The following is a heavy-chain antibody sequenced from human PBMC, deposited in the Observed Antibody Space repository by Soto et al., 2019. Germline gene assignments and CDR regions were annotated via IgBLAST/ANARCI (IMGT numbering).Heavy chain of an antibody. CDR2: IWYDGSNK. V-gene: IGHV3-33*01. Sequence: GGSLRLSCAASGFTFSSYGMHWVRQAPGKGLEWVAVIWYDGSNKYYADSVKGRFTISRDNSKNTLYLQMNSLRAEDTAVYYCARDEPHTACDYWGQGTLVTVSS. J-gene: IGHJ4*02. CDR3: ARDEPHTACDY. CDR1: GFTFSSYG.